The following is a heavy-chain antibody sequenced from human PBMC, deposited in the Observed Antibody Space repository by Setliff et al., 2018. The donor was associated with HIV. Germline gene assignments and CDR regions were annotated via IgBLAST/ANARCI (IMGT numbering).Heavy chain of an antibody. J-gene: IGHJ4*02. CDR2: LYHSGTN. D-gene: IGHD5-18*01. CDR1: GYSISSGYF. Sequence: SETLSLTCAVSGYSISSGYFWGWIRQPPGKGLEWIGSLYHSGTNFYNPSLKSRATISLDTSTNRFSPKLNSVTAADTAIYYCARQVGSQYSYWAYYFDSWGQGALVTVSS. V-gene: IGHV4-38-2*01. CDR3: ARQVGSQYSYWAYYFDS.